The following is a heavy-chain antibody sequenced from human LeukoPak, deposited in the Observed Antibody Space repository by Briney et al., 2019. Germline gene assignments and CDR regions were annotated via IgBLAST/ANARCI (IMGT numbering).Heavy chain of an antibody. CDR3: ASVTADCSSTSCYRLEPTRFDP. J-gene: IGHJ5*02. CDR2: IIPIFGTA. CDR1: GGTFSSYA. V-gene: IGHV1-69*01. Sequence: GSSVTVSCTASGGTFSSYAISWVRQAPGQGLEWMGGIIPIFGTANYAQKFQGRVTITADESTSTAYMELSSLRSEDTAVYYCASVTADCSSTSCYRLEPTRFDPWGQGTLVTVSS. D-gene: IGHD2-2*01.